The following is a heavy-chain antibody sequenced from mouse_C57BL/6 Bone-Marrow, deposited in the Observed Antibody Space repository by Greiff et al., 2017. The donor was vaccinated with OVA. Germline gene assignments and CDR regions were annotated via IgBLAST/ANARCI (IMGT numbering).Heavy chain of an antibody. CDR1: GYTFTSYW. J-gene: IGHJ1*03. CDR3: TRGYGSSSRGNFDV. Sequence: EVKLMESGPVLARPGASVKMSCKTSGYTFTSYWMHWVKQRPGQGLEWIGAIYPGNSDTSYNQKFKGKAKLTAVTSASTAYMELSSLTNEDSAVYYCTRGYGSSSRGNFDVWGTGTTVTVSS. CDR2: IYPGNSDT. D-gene: IGHD1-1*01. V-gene: IGHV1-5*01.